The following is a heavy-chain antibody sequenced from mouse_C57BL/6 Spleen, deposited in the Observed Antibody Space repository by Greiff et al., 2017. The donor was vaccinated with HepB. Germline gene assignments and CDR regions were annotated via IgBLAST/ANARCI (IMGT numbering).Heavy chain of an antibody. V-gene: IGHV1-82*01. CDR1: GYAFSSSW. CDR2: IYPGDGDT. D-gene: IGHD1-1*01. J-gene: IGHJ2*01. Sequence: QVQLKQSGPELVKPGASVKISCKASGYAFSSSWMNWVKQRPGKGLEWIGRIYPGDGDTNYNGKFKGKATLTADKSSSTAYMQLRSLTSEDSAVYFCAREGTTGDYWGQGTTLTVSS. CDR3: AREGTTGDY.